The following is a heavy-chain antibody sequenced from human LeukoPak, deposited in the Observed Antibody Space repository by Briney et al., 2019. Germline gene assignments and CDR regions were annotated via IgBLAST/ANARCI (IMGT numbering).Heavy chain of an antibody. CDR1: AGSISTYY. J-gene: IGHJ2*01. CDR3: ARVGPWCFDL. Sequence: SETLSLTCSVSAGSISTYYWSWIRQPPGKGLEWIGYVDYSGSTNYNPSLKSRVTISVDTSKNQFSLKLSSVTAADTAVYYCARVGPWCFDLWGRGTLVTVSS. V-gene: IGHV4-59*01. CDR2: VDYSGST.